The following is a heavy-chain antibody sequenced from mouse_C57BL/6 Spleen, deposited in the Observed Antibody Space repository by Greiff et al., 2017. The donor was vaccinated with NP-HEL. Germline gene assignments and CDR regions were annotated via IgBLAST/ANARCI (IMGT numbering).Heavy chain of an antibody. CDR3: ARSRDYDAYYYAMDY. D-gene: IGHD2-4*01. CDR1: GYTFTSYW. V-gene: IGHV1-59*01. Sequence: QVQLQQPGAELVRPGTSVKLSCKASGYTFTSYWMHWVKQRPGQGLEWIGVIDPSDSYTNYNQKFKGKATLTVDTSSSTAYMQLSSLTSEDSAVYYCARSRDYDAYYYAMDYWGQGTSVTVSS. CDR2: IDPSDSYT. J-gene: IGHJ4*01.